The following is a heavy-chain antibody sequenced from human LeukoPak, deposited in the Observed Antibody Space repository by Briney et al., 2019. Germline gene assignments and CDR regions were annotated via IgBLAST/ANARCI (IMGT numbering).Heavy chain of an antibody. J-gene: IGHJ4*02. Sequence: GGSLRLSCAASGFAFSRLAMGWVRQAPGKGLEWVSVISDSGSLTYYADSVKGRFTISRDNSKNTLFLQMNSLRTEDTAVYYCAKDARRTSGWYFFDYWGQGTLVTVSS. CDR1: GFAFSRLA. CDR3: AKDARRTSGWYFFDY. CDR2: ISDSGSLT. D-gene: IGHD6-19*01. V-gene: IGHV3-23*01.